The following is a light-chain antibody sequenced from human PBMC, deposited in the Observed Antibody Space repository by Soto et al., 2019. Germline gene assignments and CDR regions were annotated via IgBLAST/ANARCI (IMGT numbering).Light chain of an antibody. CDR2: DAS. Sequence: DIQMTQSPSSLSASVGDRVTITCQASQDISNYLNWYQQKPGKAPKLLIYDASNLETGVPSRFSGSGSGTDFTFTISSLQPEDIATYYCQQYDSLPYTLGQGTKLEIK. J-gene: IGKJ2*01. CDR1: QDISNY. CDR3: QQYDSLPYT. V-gene: IGKV1-33*01.